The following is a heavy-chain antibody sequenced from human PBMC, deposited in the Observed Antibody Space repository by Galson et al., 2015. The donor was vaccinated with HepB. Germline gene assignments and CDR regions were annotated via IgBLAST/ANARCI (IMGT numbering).Heavy chain of an antibody. Sequence: SLRLSCAASGFTFSSYAMHWVRQAPGKGLEWVAVISYDGSNKYYADSVKGRFTISRDNSKNTLYLQMNSLRAEDTAVYYCARDYASSWYFNHYYGMDVSGQGTTVTVSS. V-gene: IGHV3-30*04. J-gene: IGHJ6*02. CDR1: GFTFSSYA. CDR2: ISYDGSNK. CDR3: ARDYASSWYFNHYYGMDV. D-gene: IGHD6-13*01.